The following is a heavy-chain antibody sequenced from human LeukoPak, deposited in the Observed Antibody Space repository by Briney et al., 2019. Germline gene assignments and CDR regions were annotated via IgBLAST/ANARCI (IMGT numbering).Heavy chain of an antibody. CDR1: GFTFDDYG. CDR2: INWNGGST. V-gene: IGHV3-20*01. D-gene: IGHD3-10*01. Sequence: GGFLRLSCAASGFTFDDYGMGWVRQAPGKGLEWVSGINWNGGSTGYADSVKGRFTISRDNAKNSLYLQMNSLRAEDTALYHCARSPMVRGVSYYYYGMDVWGQGTTVTVSS. CDR3: ARSPMVRGVSYYYYGMDV. J-gene: IGHJ6*02.